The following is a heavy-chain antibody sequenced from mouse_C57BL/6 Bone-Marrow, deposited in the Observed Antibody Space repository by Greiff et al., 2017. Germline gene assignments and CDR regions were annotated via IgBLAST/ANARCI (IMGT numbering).Heavy chain of an antibody. CDR2: IDPENGDT. J-gene: IGHJ2*01. V-gene: IGHV14-4*01. Sequence: EVQLVESGAELVRPGASVKLSCTASGFNIKDDYMHWVKQRPEQGLEWIGWIDPENGDTAYASKFQGKATITADTSSNTAYLQLSSLTSEDTAVYYCTTNGGYWGQGTTLTVSS. CDR1: GFNIKDDY. CDR3: TTNGGY.